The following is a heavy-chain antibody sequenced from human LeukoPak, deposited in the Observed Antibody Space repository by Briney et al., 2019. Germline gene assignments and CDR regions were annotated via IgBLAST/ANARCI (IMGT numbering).Heavy chain of an antibody. D-gene: IGHD2-8*01. V-gene: IGHV3-23*01. CDR1: GFIFSSYA. CDR2: ISGSGGRT. CDR3: AKDRAWINDVCHGDFDY. Sequence: GGSLRLSCAASGFIFSSYAMSWVRQAPGKGLEWVSTISGSGGRTYYADSVKGRFTISRDNSKNTVYLQMNSLRAEDTAVYYCAKDRAWINDVCHGDFDYWGTGTLVTASS. J-gene: IGHJ4*02.